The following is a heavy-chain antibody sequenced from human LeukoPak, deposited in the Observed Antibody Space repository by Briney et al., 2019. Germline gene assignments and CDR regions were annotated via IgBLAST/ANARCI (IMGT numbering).Heavy chain of an antibody. J-gene: IGHJ4*02. D-gene: IGHD3-10*01. Sequence: SETLSLTCAVSGASISSNNWWWSWVRQPPGKGLEWIGEIYHSGSTNYNPSLKSRVTISVDTSKNQFSLKLTSVTAADTAVYYCARPRIPTVGSGLDSWGQGSLVTVSS. V-gene: IGHV4-4*02. CDR1: GASISSNNW. CDR2: IYHSGST. CDR3: ARPRIPTVGSGLDS.